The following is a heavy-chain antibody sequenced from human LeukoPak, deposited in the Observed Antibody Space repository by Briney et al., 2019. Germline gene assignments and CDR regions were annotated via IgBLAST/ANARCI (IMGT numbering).Heavy chain of an antibody. CDR3: VRSAFLTTEFYFDY. CDR1: GFTFSRYW. D-gene: IGHD4-11*01. Sequence: GGSLRLSCAASGFTFSRYWMHWLRHAPGKALVWVSRINTDGRTITYADFVKGRFTISRDNAKNTLYLQMNSLRAEDTAVYYCVRSAFLTTEFYFDYWGHGTLVTVSS. V-gene: IGHV3-74*01. J-gene: IGHJ4*01. CDR2: INTDGRTI.